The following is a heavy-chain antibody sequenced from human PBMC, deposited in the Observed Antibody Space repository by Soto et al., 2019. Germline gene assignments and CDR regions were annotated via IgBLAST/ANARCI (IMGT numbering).Heavy chain of an antibody. CDR3: ARIRGYWYGLDV. CDR2: ITGTGGNT. Sequence: EVQLLESGGCLVQPGGSLRLSCAASGFPLSTYGMTWVRQAPGKGLEWVSAITGTGGNTYYVDSVKGRFTSSRDNPKNMLYLQVNSLRVEDTAVYYCARIRGYWYGLDVWGQGTTVTVSS. CDR1: GFPLSTYG. J-gene: IGHJ6*02. V-gene: IGHV3-23*01.